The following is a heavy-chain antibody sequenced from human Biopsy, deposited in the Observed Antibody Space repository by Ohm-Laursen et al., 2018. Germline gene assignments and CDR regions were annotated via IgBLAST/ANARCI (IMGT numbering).Heavy chain of an antibody. V-gene: IGHV3-9*01. D-gene: IGHD1-1*01. CDR2: ISWHSGSR. CDR1: GFTFDDYA. CDR3: AKDVRVKVQLDGMDV. J-gene: IGHJ6*02. Sequence: SLRPSCAACGFTFDDYAMHWVRQAPGKGLEWVSGISWHSGSRGYADSVKGRFTISRDNAKKLLYLQMNSLRAEDTALYYCAKDVRVKVQLDGMDVWGQGTTVTVSS.